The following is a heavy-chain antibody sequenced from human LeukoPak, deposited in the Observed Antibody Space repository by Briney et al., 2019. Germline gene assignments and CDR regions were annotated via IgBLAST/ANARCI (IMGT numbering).Heavy chain of an antibody. CDR1: GGSIRSHY. CDR3: ARGSGYSSGWYPF. Sequence: SETLSLTCTVSGGSIRSHYWSWIRQPPGKGLEWIAYIHYSGSTNQNPSLKSRVTISVDTSKNQFSLKLSSVTAADTAVYYCARGSGYSSGWYPFWGQGTLVTVSS. CDR2: IHYSGST. D-gene: IGHD6-19*01. V-gene: IGHV4-59*11. J-gene: IGHJ4*02.